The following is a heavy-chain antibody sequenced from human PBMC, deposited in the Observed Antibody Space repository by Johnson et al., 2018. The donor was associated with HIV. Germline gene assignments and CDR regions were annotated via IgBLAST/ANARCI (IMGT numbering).Heavy chain of an antibody. J-gene: IGHJ3*02. CDR2: ISWNSGSK. Sequence: VQLVESGGGLVQPGRSLRLSCAASGFTFDDYAMHWVRQAPGKGLEWVSGISWNSGSKGYSDSVKGRFTISRDNAKNSLYLQMNSLRPEDTALDSCAKSVVSGGSYSYAFDIWGQGTMVTVSS. V-gene: IGHV3-9*01. CDR1: GFTFDDYA. D-gene: IGHD3-10*01. CDR3: AKSVVSGGSYSYAFDI.